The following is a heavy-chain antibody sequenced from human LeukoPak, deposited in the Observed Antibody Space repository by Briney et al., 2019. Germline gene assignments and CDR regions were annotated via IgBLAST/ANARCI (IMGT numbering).Heavy chain of an antibody. CDR1: RFTFSTYG. J-gene: IGHJ4*02. D-gene: IGHD1-14*01. Sequence: GGSLRLSCAASRFTFSTYGMHWVRQAPGKGLVWVSRINGDGTSTSYADSVKGRFTISRDNAKNTLYLQMNSLRAEDTALYYCARGSEYWGQGTLVAVSS. CDR3: ARGSEY. CDR2: INGDGTST. V-gene: IGHV3-74*01.